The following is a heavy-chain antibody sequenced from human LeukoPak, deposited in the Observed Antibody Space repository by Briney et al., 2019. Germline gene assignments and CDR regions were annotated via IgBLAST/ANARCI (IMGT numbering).Heavy chain of an antibody. CDR1: GFTFSNAW. J-gene: IGHJ4*02. V-gene: IGHV3-23*01. D-gene: IGHD5-18*01. CDR2: ISGSGGST. Sequence: GGSLRLSCAASGFTFSNAWFNWVRQAPGKGLEWVSAISGSGGSTYYADSVKGRFTISRDNSKNTLYLQMNSLRAEDTAVYYCATPAMFDYWGQGTLVTVSS. CDR3: ATPAMFDY.